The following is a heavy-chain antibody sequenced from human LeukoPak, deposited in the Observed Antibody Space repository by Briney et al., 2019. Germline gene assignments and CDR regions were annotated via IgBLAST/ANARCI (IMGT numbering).Heavy chain of an antibody. CDR2: IYYSGST. J-gene: IGHJ4*02. V-gene: IGHV4-59*06. D-gene: IGHD3-22*01. CDR1: GASIRSHY. Sequence: SETLSLTCSVSGASIRSHYWSWIRQPPGKGLEWIGYIYYSGSTYYNPSLKSRVTISVDTSKNQFSLKLSSVTAADTAVYYCARTVPGYYDSSGYFEGGTFDYWGQGTLVTVSS. CDR3: ARTVPGYYDSSGYFEGGTFDY.